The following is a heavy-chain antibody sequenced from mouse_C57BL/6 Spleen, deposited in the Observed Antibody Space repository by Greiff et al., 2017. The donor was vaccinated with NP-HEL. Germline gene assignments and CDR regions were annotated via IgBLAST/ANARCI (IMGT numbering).Heavy chain of an antibody. CDR3: ARLGLRRGDYFDY. D-gene: IGHD2-4*01. Sequence: EVMLVESGGGLVKPGGSLKLSCAASGFTFSDYGMHWVRQAPEKGLEWVAYISSGSSTIYYADTVKGRFTISRDNAKNTLFLQMTSLRSEDTAMYYCARLGLRRGDYFDYWGQGTTLTVSS. V-gene: IGHV5-17*01. CDR2: ISSGSSTI. CDR1: GFTFSDYG. J-gene: IGHJ2*01.